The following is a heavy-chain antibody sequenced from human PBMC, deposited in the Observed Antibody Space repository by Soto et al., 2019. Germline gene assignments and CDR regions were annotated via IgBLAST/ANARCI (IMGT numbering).Heavy chain of an antibody. D-gene: IGHD6-13*01. V-gene: IGHV4-59*12. CDR3: AREIAAADEEPYYMDV. Sequence: SETLSLTCTVSGGSISSYYWSWIRQPPGKGLEWIGYIYYSGSTNYNPSLKSRVTISVDTSKNQFSLKLSSVTAADTAVYYCAREIAAADEEPYYMDVWGKGTTVTVSS. CDR1: GGSISSYY. J-gene: IGHJ6*03. CDR2: IYYSGST.